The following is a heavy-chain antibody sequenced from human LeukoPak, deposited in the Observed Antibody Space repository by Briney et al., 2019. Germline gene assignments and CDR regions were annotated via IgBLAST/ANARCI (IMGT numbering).Heavy chain of an antibody. Sequence: GESLKISCRASGYSFSTNWIGWVRQMPGKGLEWMGVIYPGDSDTRYSPSFQGQVTISADKSISTAYLQWSSLKASDTAMYYCARRALGYCSSTSCYAGEMYFDYWGQGTLVTVSS. J-gene: IGHJ4*02. CDR1: GYSFSTNW. V-gene: IGHV5-51*01. D-gene: IGHD2-2*01. CDR3: ARRALGYCSSTSCYAGEMYFDY. CDR2: IYPGDSDT.